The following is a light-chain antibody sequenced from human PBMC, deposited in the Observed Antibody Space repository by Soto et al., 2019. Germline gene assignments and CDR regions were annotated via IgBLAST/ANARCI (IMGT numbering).Light chain of an antibody. CDR1: QSISSW. CDR2: DAS. J-gene: IGKJ2*01. Sequence: DIQMTQSPSTLSSSVGDRVTITCRATQSISSWLSWYQQKPGKAPKLLIYDASSLESGVPSRFSGSGSGTEFTLTISSLHPDDFATYYRQQDNSYHTFGQGTKLEIK. V-gene: IGKV1-5*01. CDR3: QQDNSYHT.